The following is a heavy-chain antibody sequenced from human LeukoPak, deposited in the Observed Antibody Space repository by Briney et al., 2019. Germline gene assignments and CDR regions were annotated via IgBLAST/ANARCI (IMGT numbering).Heavy chain of an antibody. Sequence: GESLKISCKTSGYNFNTYWIGWVRQMPGKGLEWMGIIYPGDSDTRYSPSFQGQVTISADKSVSTAYLQWSSLKASDTAMYYCARLGELPFDYWGQGTLVNVSS. CDR2: IYPGDSDT. V-gene: IGHV5-51*01. CDR3: ARLGELPFDY. CDR1: GYNFNTYW. J-gene: IGHJ4*02. D-gene: IGHD1-26*01.